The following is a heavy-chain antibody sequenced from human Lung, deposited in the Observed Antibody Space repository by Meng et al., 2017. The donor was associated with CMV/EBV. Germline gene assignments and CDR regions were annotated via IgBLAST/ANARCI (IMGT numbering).Heavy chain of an antibody. CDR2: IYWDDDK. J-gene: IGHJ4*02. V-gene: IGHV2-5*02. Sequence: QITLNQSGPTLVKPTQTLTLTFTFSGFSLSTSGVGVGWIRQPPGKALEWPALIYWDDDKRYSPSLKNRLTITKDTSKNQVVLTLTNIDPVDTATYYCAHRHRLRDFDYWGQGTLVTVSS. CDR3: AHRHRLRDFDY. CDR1: GFSLSTSGVG. D-gene: IGHD4-17*01.